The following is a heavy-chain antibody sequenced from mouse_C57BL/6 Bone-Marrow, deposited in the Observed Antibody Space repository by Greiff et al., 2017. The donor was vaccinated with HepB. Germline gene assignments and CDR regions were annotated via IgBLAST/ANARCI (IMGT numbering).Heavy chain of an antibody. Sequence: QVHVKQSGAELARPGASVKLSCKASGYTFTSYGISWVKQRTGQGLEWIGEIYPRSGNTYYNEKFKGKATLTADKSSSTAYMELRSLTSEDSAVYFCARRGWDDAMDYWGQGTSVTVSS. CDR2: IYPRSGNT. D-gene: IGHD4-1*01. CDR1: GYTFTSYG. J-gene: IGHJ4*01. CDR3: ARRGWDDAMDY. V-gene: IGHV1-81*01.